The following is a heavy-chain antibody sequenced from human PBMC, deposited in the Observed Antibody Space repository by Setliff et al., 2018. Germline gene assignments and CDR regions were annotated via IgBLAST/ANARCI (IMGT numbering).Heavy chain of an antibody. CDR2: ISAYTGKT. D-gene: IGHD5-18*01. V-gene: IGHV1-18*01. CDR1: GYIFSTYG. J-gene: IGHJ4*02. Sequence: ASVKVSCKASGYIFSTYGLSWVRQAPGQGLEWMGWISAYTGKTDYAQNFQGRVTMTTDTSTSTAYMELRSLRNDDTAVYYCVRAPRLKWILPTFDHWGQGTPVTVSS. CDR3: VRAPRLKWILPTFDH.